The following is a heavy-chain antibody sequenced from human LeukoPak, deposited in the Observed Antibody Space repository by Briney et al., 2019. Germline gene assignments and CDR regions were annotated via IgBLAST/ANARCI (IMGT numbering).Heavy chain of an antibody. D-gene: IGHD3-10*01. J-gene: IGHJ4*02. CDR3: AAYYGSVDY. CDR2: IYYSGST. V-gene: IGHV4-39*01. CDR1: GGSISSSSYY. Sequence: PSATLSLTCTVSGGSISSSSYYWGWIRQPPGKGLEWIGSIYYSGSTYYNPSLRSRFTISVDTSKNQFSLKLSSVTAADTAVYYCAAYYGSVDYWGQGTLVTVSS.